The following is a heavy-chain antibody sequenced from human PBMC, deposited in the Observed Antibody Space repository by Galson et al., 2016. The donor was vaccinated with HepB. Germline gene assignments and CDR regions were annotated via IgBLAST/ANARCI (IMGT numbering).Heavy chain of an antibody. J-gene: IGHJ5*02. D-gene: IGHD6-19*01. Sequence: ETLSLTCTVSGASISSDQWSWIRQPPGKGLEWIGYASYSGNTNYNPSLKSRVTISADTSKNQFFLNLTSVTAADTAVYYCARWGSYGSGWTGDWIDPWGQGALVTVSS. CDR3: ARWGSYGSGWTGDWIDP. CDR2: ASYSGNT. CDR1: GASISSDQ. V-gene: IGHV4-59*01.